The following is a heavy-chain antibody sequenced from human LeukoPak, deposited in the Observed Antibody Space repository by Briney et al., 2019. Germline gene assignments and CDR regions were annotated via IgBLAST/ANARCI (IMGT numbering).Heavy chain of an antibody. V-gene: IGHV1-24*01. J-gene: IGHJ4*02. CDR1: GYSFTSYY. D-gene: IGHD5-12*01. CDR2: FDPEDGET. Sequence: ASVKVSCKASGYSFTSYYMHWVRQAPGQGLEWMGGFDPEDGETIYAQKFQGRVTMTEDTSTDTAYMELSSLRSEDTAVYYCARDPGGYDTRKYYFDYWGQGTLVTVSS. CDR3: ARDPGGYDTRKYYFDY.